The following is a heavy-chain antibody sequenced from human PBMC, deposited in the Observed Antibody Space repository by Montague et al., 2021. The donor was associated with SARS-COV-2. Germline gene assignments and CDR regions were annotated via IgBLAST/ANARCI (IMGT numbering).Heavy chain of an antibody. CDR2: ISYTGST. D-gene: IGHD3-22*01. Sequence: SETLSLTCTVSGGSISSSSHYWGWLRQPPGRGLQWIGSISYTGSTYYNPSLKGRVTISRDTSKNQFSLKLSSVTAVDTAVYYCARQYYYDNNGFPAYDYWGRGTLVTVSS. V-gene: IGHV4-39*01. CDR3: ARQYYYDNNGFPAYDY. CDR1: GGSISSSSHY. J-gene: IGHJ4*02.